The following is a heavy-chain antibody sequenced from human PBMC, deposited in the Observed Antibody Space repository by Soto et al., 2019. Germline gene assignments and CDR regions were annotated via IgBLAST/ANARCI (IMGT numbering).Heavy chain of an antibody. D-gene: IGHD1-7*01. CDR3: AKDEISKTIRGDAFNL. V-gene: IGHV3-30*18. CDR2: ISYDGSYQ. Sequence: GGSLRLSCAASGFTFSSDVMHWVRHAPGKGLEWVAVISYDGSYQYYVDSVKGRFTISRENSKNTLYLQMNSLRAEDTAVYYCAKDEISKTIRGDAFNLWGPGPMITV. CDR1: GFTFSSDV. J-gene: IGHJ3*01.